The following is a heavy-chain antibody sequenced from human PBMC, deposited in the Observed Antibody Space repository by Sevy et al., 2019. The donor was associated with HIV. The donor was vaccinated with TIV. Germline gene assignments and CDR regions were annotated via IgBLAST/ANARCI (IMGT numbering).Heavy chain of an antibody. D-gene: IGHD2-15*01. Sequence: GGSLRLSCAASGFTFSSYGMHWVRQAPGKGLEWVAVIWYDGSNKYYADSVKGRFTIFRDNSKNTLYLQMNSLRAEDTAVYYCARDPSRGFEDAFDIWGQGTMVTVSS. CDR1: GFTFSSYG. V-gene: IGHV3-33*01. CDR2: IWYDGSNK. J-gene: IGHJ3*02. CDR3: ARDPSRGFEDAFDI.